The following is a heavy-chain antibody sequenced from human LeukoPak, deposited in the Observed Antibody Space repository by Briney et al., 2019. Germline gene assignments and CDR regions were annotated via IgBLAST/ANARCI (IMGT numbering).Heavy chain of an antibody. V-gene: IGHV3-30*03. CDR2: ISFDGSNK. D-gene: IGHD3-16*01. J-gene: IGHJ3*02. Sequence: GGSLRLSCAASGVLFSSYGMQWVRQAPGKGLEWVAVISFDGSNKHYADSVKGRFTISRDNSKNTLYLQVNRLRAEDTAVYYCARDGGWPGYFDIWGQGTMVTVSS. CDR3: ARDGGWPGYFDI. CDR1: GVLFSSYG.